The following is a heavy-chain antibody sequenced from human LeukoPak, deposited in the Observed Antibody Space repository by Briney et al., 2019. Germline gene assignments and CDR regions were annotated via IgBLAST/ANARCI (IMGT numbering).Heavy chain of an antibody. Sequence: SQTLSLTCTVSGASLSTSSWTWTRQPPGKGLECIGFIYYSGTAHYHPSLKSRVTISLDTSKNQFSLRLSSVTAADTAVYYCARHFSNGWSDKWGQGTLVTVS. D-gene: IGHD6-19*01. V-gene: IGHV4-59*08. CDR1: GASLSTSS. CDR3: ARHFSNGWSDK. J-gene: IGHJ4*02. CDR2: IYYSGTA.